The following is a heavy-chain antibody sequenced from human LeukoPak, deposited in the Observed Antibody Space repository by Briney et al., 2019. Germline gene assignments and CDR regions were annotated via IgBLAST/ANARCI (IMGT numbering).Heavy chain of an antibody. Sequence: GGSLRLSCVASGFTFSDYTMNWVRQAPGKGLEWVSYISSSSSTIYYADSVKGRFTISRDNAKNSLYLQMNSLRAEDTALYYCVKDAGTAWGQGTLVTVSS. CDR1: GFTFSDYT. D-gene: IGHD2-8*02. CDR3: VKDAGTA. V-gene: IGHV3-48*04. J-gene: IGHJ5*02. CDR2: ISSSSSTI.